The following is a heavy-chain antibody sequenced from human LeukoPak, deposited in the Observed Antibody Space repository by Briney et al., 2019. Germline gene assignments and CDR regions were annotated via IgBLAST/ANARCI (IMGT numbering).Heavy chain of an antibody. CDR3: ARASRIVATIRFGGRFDP. D-gene: IGHD5-12*01. V-gene: IGHV1-46*01. J-gene: IGHJ5*02. CDR2: INPSGGST. Sequence: ASVKVSCKASGYTFTGYYMHWVRQAPGQGLEWMGIINPSGGSTSYAQKFQGRVTMTRDTSTSTVYMELSSLRSEDTAVYYCARASRIVATIRFGGRFDPWGQGTLVTVSS. CDR1: GYTFTGYY.